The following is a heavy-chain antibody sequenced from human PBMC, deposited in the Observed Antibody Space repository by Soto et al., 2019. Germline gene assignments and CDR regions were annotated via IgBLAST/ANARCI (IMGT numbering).Heavy chain of an antibody. CDR2: IYYNGNT. V-gene: IGHV4-59*01. D-gene: IGHD7-27*01. CDR1: GVSFSNNY. Sequence: QVQLQESGPGLVKPSETLSLTCTVSGVSFSNNYWSWIRQPPGKGLEWIGYIYYNGNTNYSPSLKSRVTMSVDTSRNQISLKLTTVTAADTAVYYCTRANWYSEYWGQGTLVTVSS. CDR3: TRANWYSEY. J-gene: IGHJ4*02.